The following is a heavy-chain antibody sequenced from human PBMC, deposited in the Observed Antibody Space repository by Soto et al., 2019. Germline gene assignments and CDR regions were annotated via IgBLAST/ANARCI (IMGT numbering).Heavy chain of an antibody. CDR2: IYHSGST. D-gene: IGHD3-10*01. V-gene: IGHV4-4*02. CDR3: ARDYMVRGVMRWFDP. J-gene: IGHJ5*02. Sequence: QVQLQESGPGLVKPSGTLSLTCAVSGGSISSSNWWSWVRQPPGKGLEWIGEIYHSGSTNYNPSRKSRVTISVDKSKSQFSLNLSSVTAADTAVYYCARDYMVRGVMRWFDPGGQGTLVTVSS. CDR1: GGSISSSNW.